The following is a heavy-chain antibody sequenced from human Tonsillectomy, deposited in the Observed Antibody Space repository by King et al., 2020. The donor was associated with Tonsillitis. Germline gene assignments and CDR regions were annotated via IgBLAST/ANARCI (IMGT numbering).Heavy chain of an antibody. D-gene: IGHD2-15*01. CDR1: GGTFSSYA. J-gene: IGHJ6*02. Sequence: VQLVESGAEVKKPGSSVKVSCKASGGTFSSYAFSWVRQAPGQGLEWMGGIIPIFGPANNAQKFQGRVTITADESTSTAYMELSGLSSEDTAVYYCARASGDRYCSGGSCYALPFYYYGMNVWGQGTTVTVSS. V-gene: IGHV1-69*01. CDR2: IIPIFGPA. CDR3: ARASGDRYCSGGSCYALPFYYYGMNV.